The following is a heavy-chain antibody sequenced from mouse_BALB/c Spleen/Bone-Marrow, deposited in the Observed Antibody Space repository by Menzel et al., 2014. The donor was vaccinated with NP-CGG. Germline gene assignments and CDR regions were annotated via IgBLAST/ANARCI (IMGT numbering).Heavy chain of an antibody. J-gene: IGHJ2*01. D-gene: IGHD2-12*01. Sequence: QVQLKESGAELAKPGASVKMSCKASGYTFTSYWMHWVKQRPGQGLEWIGYINPSTGYTEYNQKFKDKATLTAGKSSSTAYMQLSSLTSEDSAVYYCARWGDDGTFDYWGQGTTLTVSS. CDR1: GYTFTSYW. CDR3: ARWGDDGTFDY. V-gene: IGHV1-7*01. CDR2: INPSTGYT.